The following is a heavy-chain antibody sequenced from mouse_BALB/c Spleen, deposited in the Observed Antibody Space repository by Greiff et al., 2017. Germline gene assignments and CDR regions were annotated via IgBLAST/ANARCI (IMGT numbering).Heavy chain of an antibody. CDR2: ISSGSSTI. CDR3: ARGFPIYYDYDDAMDY. J-gene: IGHJ4*01. CDR1: GFTFSSFG. D-gene: IGHD2-4*01. V-gene: IGHV5-17*02. Sequence: EVKLMESGGGLVQPGGSRKLSCAASGFTFSSFGMHWVRQAPEKGLEWVAYISSGSSTIYYADTVKGRFTISRDNPKNTLFLQMTSLRSEDTAMYYCARGFPIYYDYDDAMDYWGQGTSVTVSS.